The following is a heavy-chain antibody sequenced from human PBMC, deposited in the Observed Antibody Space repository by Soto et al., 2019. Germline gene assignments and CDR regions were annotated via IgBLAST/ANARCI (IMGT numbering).Heavy chain of an antibody. V-gene: IGHV4-61*01. CDR3: ARYYFDRNYFDY. D-gene: IGHD3-22*01. J-gene: IGHJ4*02. CDR1: GDSVSGASYY. Sequence: NPSETLSLTCTVSGDSVSGASYYWGWIRQPPGRGLEWIGYIYYSGSTTYNPSLKSRVTISVDTSKKQFSLKVSSVTAADTAVYYCARYYFDRNYFDYWGQGALVTVSS. CDR2: IYYSGST.